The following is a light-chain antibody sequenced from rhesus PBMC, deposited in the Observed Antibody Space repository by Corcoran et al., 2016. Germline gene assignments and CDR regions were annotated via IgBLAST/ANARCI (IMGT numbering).Light chain of an antibody. CDR1: QGISSY. CDR3: QQYNSLPLT. CDR2: YPN. V-gene: IGKV1-32*01. Sequence: DIQMTQSPSSLSASVGDRVTITCRASQGISSYLNWYQQKTGKAPKLRIYYPNRLESGVPSRFSGSGSGTEFTLIISSLQPEDFATYYCQQYNSLPLTFSGGTKVEIK. J-gene: IGKJ4*01.